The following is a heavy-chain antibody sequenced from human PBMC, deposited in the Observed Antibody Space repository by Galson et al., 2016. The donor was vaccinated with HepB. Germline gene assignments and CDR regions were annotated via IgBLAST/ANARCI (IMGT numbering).Heavy chain of an antibody. Sequence: TLSLTCTVSGGSISGGDYYWSWFRQPPGKGPEWIGHIYYSGSTYYNPSLKSRLTISIDTSKTHFSLKLSSVTAADTAVYYCARRDTAMGRAFDFWGPGTKVTVSS. V-gene: IGHV4-31*03. D-gene: IGHD5-18*01. J-gene: IGHJ3*01. CDR3: ARRDTAMGRAFDF. CDR1: GGSISGGDYY. CDR2: IYYSGST.